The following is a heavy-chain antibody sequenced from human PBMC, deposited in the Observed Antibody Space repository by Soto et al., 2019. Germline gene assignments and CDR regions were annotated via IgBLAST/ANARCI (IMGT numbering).Heavy chain of an antibody. CDR3: ARSYPQHSFDY. CDR1: GGTFSSYA. Sequence: SVKVSCKASGGTFSSYAISWVRQAPGQGLEWMGGIIPIFGTANYAQKFQGRVTMTRDTSTSTVYMELSSLRSEDTAAYYCARSYPQHSFDYWGQGTLVTVSS. CDR2: IIPIFGTA. V-gene: IGHV1-69*05. D-gene: IGHD1-26*01. J-gene: IGHJ4*02.